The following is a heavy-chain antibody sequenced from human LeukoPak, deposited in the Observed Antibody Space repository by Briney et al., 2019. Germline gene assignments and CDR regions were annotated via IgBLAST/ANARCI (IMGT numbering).Heavy chain of an antibody. CDR2: ISYDGINK. V-gene: IGHV3-30*03. CDR3: ARDYGPSRRAFDI. J-gene: IGHJ3*02. D-gene: IGHD4-17*01. CDR1: GFTFSSYG. Sequence: GGSLRLSCAASGFTFSSYGMHCVRQAPGKGLEWVAVISYDGINKYYADSVKCRFTIARDNSKNTRYLQMNSLRAEDTAVYYCARDYGPSRRAFDIWGQGTLVTVSS.